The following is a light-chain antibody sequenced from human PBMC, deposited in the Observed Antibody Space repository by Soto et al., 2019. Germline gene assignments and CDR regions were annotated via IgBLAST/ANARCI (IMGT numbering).Light chain of an antibody. J-gene: IGKJ5*01. V-gene: IGKV1D-12*01. CDR1: QDVGRW. CDR3: QHAKRFPVT. CDR2: AAS. Sequence: DIQMTQSPSSLSASVGDTVTITCRSSQDVGRWLSWYQQKPGKAPKILIFAASSLQSGVPSRFSGSGSGTDFTLTITSLHSEDFETYHCQHAKRFPVTSGLGTRLEI.